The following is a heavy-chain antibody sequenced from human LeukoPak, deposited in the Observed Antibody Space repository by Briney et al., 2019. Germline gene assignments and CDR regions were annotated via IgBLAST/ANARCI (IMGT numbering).Heavy chain of an antibody. D-gene: IGHD2-15*01. V-gene: IGHV1-3*01. Sequence: ASVKVSCKASGYTFTSYAMHWVRQAPGQRLEWMGWINAGNGNTKYSQKFQGRVTMTRDTSTSTVFMELSSLRSEDTAVYYCAREGKGVGYCSGGSCYPNDYWGQGTLVTVSS. CDR2: INAGNGNT. J-gene: IGHJ4*02. CDR1: GYTFTSYA. CDR3: AREGKGVGYCSGGSCYPNDY.